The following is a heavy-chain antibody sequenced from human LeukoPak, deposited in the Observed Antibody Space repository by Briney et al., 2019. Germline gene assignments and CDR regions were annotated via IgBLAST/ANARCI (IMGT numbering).Heavy chain of an antibody. J-gene: IGHJ4*02. Sequence: GGSLRLSCAASGFTFRSYAMSWVRQAPGKGLEWVSYISSGSSTIYYADSVKGRFTISRDNAKNSLYLQMDSLRDEDTAVFYCVRFFDYWGQGTLVTVSS. CDR3: VRFFDY. V-gene: IGHV3-48*02. CDR1: GFTFRSYA. CDR2: ISSGSSTI.